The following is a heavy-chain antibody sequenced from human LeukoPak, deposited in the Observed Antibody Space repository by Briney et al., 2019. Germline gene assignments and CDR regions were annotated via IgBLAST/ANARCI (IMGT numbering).Heavy chain of an antibody. CDR3: AKDALYYYDSSGYLS. CDR1: GFTFSSYV. J-gene: IGHJ5*02. D-gene: IGHD3-22*01. CDR2: IRYDGSNK. V-gene: IGHV3-30*02. Sequence: PGGSLRLSCAASGFTFSSYVMHWVRQAPGKGLEWVSFIRYDGSNKYYADSVKGRFTISRDNSKNTLYLQMNSLRAEDTAVYYCAKDALYYYDSSGYLSWGQGTLVTVSS.